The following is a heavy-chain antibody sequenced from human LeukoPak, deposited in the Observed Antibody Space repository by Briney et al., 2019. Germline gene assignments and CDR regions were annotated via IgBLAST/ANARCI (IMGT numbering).Heavy chain of an antibody. D-gene: IGHD5-12*01. J-gene: IGHJ4*02. V-gene: IGHV4-30-2*01. CDR3: TRGRGYDWFSPGYFAY. Sequence: PSETLSLTCAVSGGSISSGGYSWSWIRQPPGKGLERIGYIYHSGSTYYNPSLKSRVTISVDRSKNQFSLKLSSVTAADTAVYYCTRGRGYDWFSPGYFAYGGRETLV. CDR2: IYHSGST. CDR1: GGSISSGGYS.